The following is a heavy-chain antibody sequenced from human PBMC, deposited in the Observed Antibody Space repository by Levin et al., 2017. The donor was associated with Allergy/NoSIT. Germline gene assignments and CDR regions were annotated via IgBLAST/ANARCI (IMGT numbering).Heavy chain of an antibody. Sequence: SVKVSCKASGGTFSSYAISWVRQAPGQGLEWMGGIIPIFGTANYAQKFQGRVTITADESTSTAYMELSSLRSEDTAVYYCARGLEAAAGTADYWGQGTLVTVSS. CDR2: IIPIFGTA. J-gene: IGHJ4*02. V-gene: IGHV1-69*13. CDR3: ARGLEAAAGTADY. D-gene: IGHD6-13*01. CDR1: GGTFSSYA.